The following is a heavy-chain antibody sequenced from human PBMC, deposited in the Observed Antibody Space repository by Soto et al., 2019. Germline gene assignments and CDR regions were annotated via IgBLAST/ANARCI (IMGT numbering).Heavy chain of an antibody. Sequence: PGGSLRLSCAASGFTFRSYGMHWVRQAPGKGLEWVAVIWYDGSNKYYADSVKGRFTISRDNSKNTLYLQMNSLRAEDTAVYYCARDLRSRYSSSWEYFQHWGQGTLVTVSS. D-gene: IGHD6-13*01. CDR2: IWYDGSNK. CDR3: ARDLRSRYSSSWEYFQH. CDR1: GFTFRSYG. J-gene: IGHJ1*01. V-gene: IGHV3-33*01.